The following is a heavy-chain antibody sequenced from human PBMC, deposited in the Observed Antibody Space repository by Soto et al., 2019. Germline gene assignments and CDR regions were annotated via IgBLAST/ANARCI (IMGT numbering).Heavy chain of an antibody. CDR3: ARDRRDIQYYDILTGYSRYYYGMDV. D-gene: IGHD3-9*01. CDR2: ISSNGGST. J-gene: IGHJ6*02. V-gene: IGHV3-64*01. CDR1: GFTFSSYA. Sequence: PGGSLRLSCAASGFTFSSYAMHWVRQAPGKGLEYVSAISSNGGSTYYANSVKGRFTISRDNSKNTLYLQMGSLRAEDMAVYYCARDRRDIQYYDILTGYSRYYYGMDVWGQGTTVTVSS.